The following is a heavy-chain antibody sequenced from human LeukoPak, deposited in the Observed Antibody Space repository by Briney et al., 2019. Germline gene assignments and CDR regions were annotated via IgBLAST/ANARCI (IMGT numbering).Heavy chain of an antibody. D-gene: IGHD7-27*01. J-gene: IGHJ4*02. CDR1: GFTFSGFS. Sequence: GGSLRLSCAASGFTFSGFSLNWVRQAPGKGLEWISNIRGSGSDMYYAASVKGRFTVSRDSATNSLYLQMNNLKVDDTAVYFCVRDLNWAFDSWGQGTLVTVSS. CDR2: IRGSGSDM. CDR3: VRDLNWAFDS. V-gene: IGHV3-48*01.